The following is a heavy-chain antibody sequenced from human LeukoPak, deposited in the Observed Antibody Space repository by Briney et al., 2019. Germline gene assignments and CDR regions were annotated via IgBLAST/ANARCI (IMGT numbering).Heavy chain of an antibody. V-gene: IGHV1-8*01. CDR2: MNPNSGNT. D-gene: IGHD3-9*01. J-gene: IGHJ3*01. CDR3: ARNPLQFFDWLLSGVDALDF. Sequence: WASVKVSCKASGYTFTRYDINWVRQAAGQGLEWMGWMNPNSGNTGYAQKFQGRVTMTRDTSETTAYMELTSLRSEDTAVYYCARNPLQFFDWLLSGVDALDFWGQGTLVIVSS. CDR1: GYTFTRYD.